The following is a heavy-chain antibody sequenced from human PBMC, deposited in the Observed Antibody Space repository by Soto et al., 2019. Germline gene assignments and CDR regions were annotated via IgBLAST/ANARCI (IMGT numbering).Heavy chain of an antibody. D-gene: IGHD6-6*01. CDR2: IWYDGSNK. Sequence: QVQLVESVGGVVQPGSSLRLSCAASGFTFSSYGMHWVRQAPGKGLEWVAVIWYDGSNKYYADSVKGRFTISRDNSKNTLYLQMNSLRAADTAVYYCARAPTPYSSSSHHYYYYYMDVWGKGTTVTVSS. J-gene: IGHJ6*03. CDR3: ARAPTPYSSSSHHYYYYYMDV. CDR1: GFTFSSYG. V-gene: IGHV3-33*01.